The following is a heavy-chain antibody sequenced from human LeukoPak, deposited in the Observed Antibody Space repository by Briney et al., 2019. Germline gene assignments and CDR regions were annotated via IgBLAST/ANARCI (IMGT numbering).Heavy chain of an antibody. CDR2: TGLNSVNT. CDR3: AKGDDIGKHPTRAYYFDT. Sequence: GGSLRLSCAASGFTFSRHAMSRVRQAPGKGLEWVSTTGLNSVNTLCAESVQGRFSISRDSPKNTLDLQMDNLRVDDTAVYYCAKGDDIGKHPTRAYYFDTWGQGTLVTVSS. CDR1: GFTFSRHA. J-gene: IGHJ4*02. V-gene: IGHV3-23*01. D-gene: IGHD5-24*01.